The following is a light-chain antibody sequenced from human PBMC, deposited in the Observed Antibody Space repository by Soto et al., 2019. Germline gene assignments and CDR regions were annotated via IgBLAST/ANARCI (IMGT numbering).Light chain of an antibody. CDR2: GAS. Sequence: ERVMTQSPATLSVSPGGRATLSCRASQSISSNLAWYQQKPGQAPRLLIYGASTRATGIPARFGGSGSGTEFTLTITSLQSEDFAVYFCQQYSNWPRTFGQGTKVDIK. J-gene: IGKJ1*01. CDR1: QSISSN. V-gene: IGKV3-15*01. CDR3: QQYSNWPRT.